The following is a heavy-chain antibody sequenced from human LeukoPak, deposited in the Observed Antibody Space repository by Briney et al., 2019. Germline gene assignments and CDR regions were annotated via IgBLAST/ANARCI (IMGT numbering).Heavy chain of an antibody. D-gene: IGHD3-3*01. Sequence: ASVKVSCKASGYTFTSYDINWVRQATGQGLEWMGWMNPNSGNTGYAQKFQGRVTMTRNTSISTAYMELSSLRSEDTAVYYCARTIPYYDFWSGYYPHWGQGTLVTVSS. CDR3: ARTIPYYDFWSGYYPH. V-gene: IGHV1-8*01. CDR2: MNPNSGNT. J-gene: IGHJ4*02. CDR1: GYTFTSYD.